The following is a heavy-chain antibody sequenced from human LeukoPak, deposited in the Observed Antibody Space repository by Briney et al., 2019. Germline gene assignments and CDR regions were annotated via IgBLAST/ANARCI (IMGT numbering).Heavy chain of an antibody. Sequence: GGSLRLSCAASGFTFSNYHMNWVRQAPGKGLEWVSYISSSSSTTYYADSVKGRFTISRDNAKNSLYLQMNSLRAEDTAVYYCARGRSDYYGSGSYDAFDIWGQGTMVTVSS. V-gene: IGHV3-48*01. CDR2: ISSSSSTT. CDR1: GFTFSNYH. D-gene: IGHD3-10*01. J-gene: IGHJ3*02. CDR3: ARGRSDYYGSGSYDAFDI.